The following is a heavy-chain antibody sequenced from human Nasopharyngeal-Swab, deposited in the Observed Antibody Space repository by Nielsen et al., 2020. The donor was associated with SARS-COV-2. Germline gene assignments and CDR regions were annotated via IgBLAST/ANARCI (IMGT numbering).Heavy chain of an antibody. Sequence: SETLSLTCTVSGGSISSSSYYWGWIRQPAGKGLEWIGRIYTSGSTNYNPSLKSRVTMSVDTSKNQFSLKLSSVTAADTAVYYCARGSEQWLAEKGAAFDIWGQGTMVTVSS. CDR2: IYTSGST. D-gene: IGHD6-19*01. V-gene: IGHV4-61*02. CDR1: GGSISSSSYY. CDR3: ARGSEQWLAEKGAAFDI. J-gene: IGHJ3*02.